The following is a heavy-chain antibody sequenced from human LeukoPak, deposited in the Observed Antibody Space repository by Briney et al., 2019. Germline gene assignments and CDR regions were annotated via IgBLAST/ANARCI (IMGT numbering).Heavy chain of an antibody. J-gene: IGHJ4*02. D-gene: IGHD3-22*01. CDR2: ISSSGSTI. CDR3: AAISSGYYIYYFDY. V-gene: IGHV3-11*04. Sequence: GGSLRLSCAASGFTFSDYYMSWIRQAPGKGLEWVSYISSSGSTIYYADSVKGRFTISRDNSKNTLYLQMNSLRAEDTAVYYCAAISSGYYIYYFDYWGQGTLVTVSS. CDR1: GFTFSDYY.